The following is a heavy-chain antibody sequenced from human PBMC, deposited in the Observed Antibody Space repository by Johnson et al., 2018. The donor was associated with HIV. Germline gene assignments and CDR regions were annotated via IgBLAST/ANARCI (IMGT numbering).Heavy chain of an antibody. CDR1: GFTFSDYY. V-gene: IGHV3-11*04. CDR3: ARDQRSSGLNDQTDAFDI. J-gene: IGHJ3*02. CDR2: ISMSGRTI. Sequence: MQLVESGGGLVKPGGSLRLSCAASGFTFSDYYMSWIRQAPGKGLEWVSYISMSGRTIYYADSVKGRFTISRDNAKNSLYLQMNSLRAEYTAVYYCARDQRSSGLNDQTDAFDIWGQGTMVTVSS. D-gene: IGHD6-19*01.